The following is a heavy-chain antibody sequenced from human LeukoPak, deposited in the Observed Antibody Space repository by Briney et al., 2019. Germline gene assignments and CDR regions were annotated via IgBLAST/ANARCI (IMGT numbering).Heavy chain of an antibody. Sequence: SETLSLTCTVSGGSINSYYWSWIRRPPGKGLEWIGYIYYSGSTNYNPSLKSRVTISVDTSKNQFSLRLSSVTAADTAVYYCARVTGYMTEDYFDYWGQGTLVTVSS. CDR3: ARVTGYMTEDYFDY. CDR1: GGSINSYY. CDR2: IYYSGST. V-gene: IGHV4-59*01. D-gene: IGHD6-13*01. J-gene: IGHJ4*02.